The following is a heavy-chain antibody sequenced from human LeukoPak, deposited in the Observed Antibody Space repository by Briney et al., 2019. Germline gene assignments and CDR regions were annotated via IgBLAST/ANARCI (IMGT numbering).Heavy chain of an antibody. D-gene: IGHD2-15*01. CDR3: ARAAYCSGGSCSWFDP. CDR1: GSRFATNW. J-gene: IGHJ5*02. CDR2: IYPGDSDT. Sequence: GAPLKISCKGSGSRFATNWIGWVRQMPGKGLEWMGIIYPGDSDTRYSPSFQGQVTISADKSINTAYLQWSSLKASDTAMYYCARAAYCSGGSCSWFDPWGQGTLVTVSS. V-gene: IGHV5-51*01.